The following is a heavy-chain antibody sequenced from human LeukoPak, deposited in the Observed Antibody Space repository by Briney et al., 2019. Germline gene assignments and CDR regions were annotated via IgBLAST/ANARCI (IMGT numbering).Heavy chain of an antibody. V-gene: IGHV4-59*01. D-gene: IGHD6-19*01. CDR3: ARAPETPYSSGWDAHWYFDL. CDR2: IYYRVTS. CDR1: GDSISTYY. Sequence: SETLSLTCTVSGDSISTYYWSWIRQPPGKGLEWIGYIYYRVTSDYNPSLKSRVTMSVDMSTRQISLKLSSVTAADTAVYYCARAPETPYSSGWDAHWYFDLWGRGTLVTVSS. J-gene: IGHJ2*01.